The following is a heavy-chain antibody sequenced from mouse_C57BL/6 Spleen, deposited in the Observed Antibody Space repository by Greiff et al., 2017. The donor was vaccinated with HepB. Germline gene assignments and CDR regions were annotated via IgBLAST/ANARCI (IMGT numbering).Heavy chain of an antibody. V-gene: IGHV5-6*01. CDR3: ARHYSNYPWFAY. Sequence: EVNLVESGGDLVKPGGSLKLSCAASGFTFSSYGMSWVRQTPDKRLEWVATISSGGSYTYYPDSVKGRFTISRDNAKNTLYLRMSSLKSEDTAMYYCARHYSNYPWFAYWGQGTLVTVSA. D-gene: IGHD2-5*01. CDR1: GFTFSSYG. J-gene: IGHJ3*01. CDR2: ISSGGSYT.